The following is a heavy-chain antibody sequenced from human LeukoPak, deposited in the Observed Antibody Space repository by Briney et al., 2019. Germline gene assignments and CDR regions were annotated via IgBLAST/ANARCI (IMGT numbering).Heavy chain of an antibody. CDR2: IKQDGSEK. CDR1: GFTFSSYW. CDR3: ARDLGWWLVLSSDAFDI. D-gene: IGHD2-21*02. J-gene: IGHJ3*02. Sequence: PGGFLRLSCAASGFTFSSYWMSWVRQAPGKGLEWVANIKQDGSEKYYVDSVKGRFTISRDNAKNSLYLQMNSLRAEDTAVYYCARDLGWWLVLSSDAFDIWGQGTMVTVSS. V-gene: IGHV3-7*01.